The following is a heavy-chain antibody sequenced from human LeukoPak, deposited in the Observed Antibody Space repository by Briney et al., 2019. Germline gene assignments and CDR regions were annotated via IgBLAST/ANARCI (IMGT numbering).Heavy chain of an antibody. CDR3: VSFYETY. J-gene: IGHJ4*02. D-gene: IGHD2-2*01. CDR1: GFTFSGHF. Sequence: GGSLRLSCSASGFTFSGHFMHWVRQAPGKGLEYVSSISINGDKTYYAESVKGRFTISKDNAENTVYLQMNNLRAEDTAVYYCVSFYETYWGRGTLVTVSS. V-gene: IGHV3-64D*06. CDR2: ISINGDKT.